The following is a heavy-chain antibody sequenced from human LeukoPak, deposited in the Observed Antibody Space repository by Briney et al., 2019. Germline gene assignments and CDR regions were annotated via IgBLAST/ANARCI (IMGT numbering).Heavy chain of an antibody. CDR2: IYYSGST. CDR1: GGSFSGFY. J-gene: IGHJ4*02. CDR3: ARVEGEDILTGYLDY. Sequence: SETLSLTCDVYGGSFSGFYWNWIRQPPGKGLEWIGSIYYSGSTYYNPSLKSRVTISVDTSKNQFSLKLSSVTAADTAVYYCARVEGEDILTGYLDYWGQGTLVTVSS. V-gene: IGHV4-34*01. D-gene: IGHD3-9*01.